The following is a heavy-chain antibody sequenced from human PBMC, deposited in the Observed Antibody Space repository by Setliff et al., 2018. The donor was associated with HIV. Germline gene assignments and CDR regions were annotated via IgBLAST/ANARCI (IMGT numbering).Heavy chain of an antibody. Sequence: SETLSLTCAVYGGFFSGYYWSWIRQPPGKGLEYIGSIYNSGSTYYNPSLKSRVTISVDTSKNQFSLKLSSVTAADTAVYYCARVPVYYYGSGQRGYYYGMDVWGQGTTVTVSS. V-gene: IGHV4-34*01. D-gene: IGHD3-10*01. J-gene: IGHJ6*02. CDR2: IYNSGST. CDR1: GGFFSGYY. CDR3: ARVPVYYYGSGQRGYYYGMDV.